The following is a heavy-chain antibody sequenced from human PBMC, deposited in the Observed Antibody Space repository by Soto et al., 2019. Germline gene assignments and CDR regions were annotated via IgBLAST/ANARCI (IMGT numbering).Heavy chain of an antibody. D-gene: IGHD1-26*01. V-gene: IGHV4-30-2*01. J-gene: IGHJ2*01. CDR1: GGSISSGGYS. CDR2: IFHRGST. CDR3: AGEGGSGSPDWYFHV. Sequence: QLQLQESGSGLVKPSQTLALTCAVSGGSISSGGYSWSWLRQPPGKGLEWIGYIFHRGSTYYTPSIQSRVTIAVDGSNNPFSLELSSVTAAATAVYYCAGEGGSGSPDWYFHVWGRGTLVTVSS.